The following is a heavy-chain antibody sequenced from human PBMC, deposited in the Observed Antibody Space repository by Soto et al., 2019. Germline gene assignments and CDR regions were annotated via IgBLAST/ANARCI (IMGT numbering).Heavy chain of an antibody. CDR1: GYTLTELS. CDR3: ATGLTNYDILTGYLGPSDY. CDR2: FDPEDGET. Sequence: ASVKVSCKVSGYTLTELSMHWVRQAPGKGLEWMGGFDPEDGETIYAQKFQGRVTMTEDTSTDTAYMELSSLRSEDTAVYYCATGLTNYDILTGYLGPSDYWGQGTLVTVSS. J-gene: IGHJ4*02. V-gene: IGHV1-24*01. D-gene: IGHD3-9*01.